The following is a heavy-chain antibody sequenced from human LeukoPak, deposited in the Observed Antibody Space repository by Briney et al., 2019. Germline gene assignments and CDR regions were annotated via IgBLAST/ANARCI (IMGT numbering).Heavy chain of an antibody. Sequence: PSETLSLTCTVSGYSISSGYYWGWIRQPPGKGLEWIGSIYHSGSTYYNPSLKSRVTISVDTSKNQFSLKLSSVTAADTAVYYCARSPALVAVAGTTSGYFDYWGQGTLVTVSS. CDR3: ARSPALVAVAGTTSGYFDY. CDR1: GYSISSGYY. J-gene: IGHJ4*02. V-gene: IGHV4-38-2*02. D-gene: IGHD6-19*01. CDR2: IYHSGST.